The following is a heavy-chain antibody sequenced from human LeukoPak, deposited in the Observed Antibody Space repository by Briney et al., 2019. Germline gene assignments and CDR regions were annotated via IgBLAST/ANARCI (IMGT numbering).Heavy chain of an antibody. CDR2: ISSSGSTI. CDR3: TELGITMIGGL. CDR1: GFTFSSYE. D-gene: IGHD3-10*02. J-gene: IGHJ6*04. Sequence: GGSLRLSCAASGFTFSSYEMNWVRQPPGKGLEWVSYISSSGSTIYYADSVKGRFTISRDNAKNSLYLQMNSLRAEETAVYYCTELGITMIGGLWGKGTTVTISS. V-gene: IGHV3-48*03.